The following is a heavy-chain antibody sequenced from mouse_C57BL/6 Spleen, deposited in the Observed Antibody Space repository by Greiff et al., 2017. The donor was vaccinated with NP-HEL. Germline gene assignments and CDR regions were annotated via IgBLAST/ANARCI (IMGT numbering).Heavy chain of an antibody. V-gene: IGHV1-63*01. CDR2: IYPGGGYT. D-gene: IGHD1-1*01. CDR1: GYTFTNYW. CDR3: ARYYYGSSDGYFDV. J-gene: IGHJ1*03. Sequence: VMLVESGAELVRPGTSVKMSCKASGYTFTNYWIGWAKQRPGHGLEWIGDIYPGGGYTNSNEKFKGKATLTADQSSSTAYMQFSSLTSEDSAIYYCARYYYGSSDGYFDVWGTGTTVTVSS.